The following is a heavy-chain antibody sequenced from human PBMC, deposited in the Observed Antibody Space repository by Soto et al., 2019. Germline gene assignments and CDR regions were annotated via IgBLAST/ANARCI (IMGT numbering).Heavy chain of an antibody. CDR3: ARQWRGAAYYYGSSGYYWRWFDP. J-gene: IGHJ5*02. CDR1: GGSISSSCYY. CDR2: IYDSGRT. V-gene: IGHV4-39*01. D-gene: IGHD3-22*01. Sequence: SETLSLTCTVSGGSISSSCYYWVWLRPPQGKGLEWFGSIYDSGRTYYNPTINNRDTISVDTTKNQYSPKMSSVTEANTAVDYCARQWRGAAYYYGSSGYYWRWFDPWGQGTLVTVSS.